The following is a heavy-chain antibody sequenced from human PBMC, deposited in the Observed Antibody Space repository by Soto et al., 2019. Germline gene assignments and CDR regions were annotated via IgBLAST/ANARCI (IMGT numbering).Heavy chain of an antibody. V-gene: IGHV3-7*04. Sequence: WGSLRLSCAASGFTFSSYWMSWVRQAPGKGLEWVANIKQDGSEKYYVDSVKGRFTISRDNAKNSLYLQMNSLRAEDTAVYYCARAVYYDYVWGSYADYWGQGTLVTVSS. CDR1: GFTFSSYW. D-gene: IGHD3-16*01. J-gene: IGHJ4*02. CDR2: IKQDGSEK. CDR3: ARAVYYDYVWGSYADY.